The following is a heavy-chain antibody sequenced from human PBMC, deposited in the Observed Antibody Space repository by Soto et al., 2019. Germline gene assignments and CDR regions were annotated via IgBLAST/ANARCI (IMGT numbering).Heavy chain of an antibody. CDR2: ISGSGGST. CDR3: GSYQAPYYDFWSGYPFDP. D-gene: IGHD3-3*01. Sequence: GGSLRLSCAASGFTFSSYAMSWVRQAPGKGLEWVSAISGSGGSTYYADSVKGRFTISRDNSKNTLYLQMNSLRAEDTAVYYCGSYQAPYYDFWSGYPFDPWGQGTLVTVSS. CDR1: GFTFSSYA. V-gene: IGHV3-23*01. J-gene: IGHJ5*02.